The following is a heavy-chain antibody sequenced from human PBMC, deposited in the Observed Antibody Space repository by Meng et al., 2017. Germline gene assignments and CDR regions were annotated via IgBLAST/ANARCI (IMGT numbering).Heavy chain of an antibody. CDR1: GYTFTSYD. CDR2: MNPNSGNT. D-gene: IGHD3/OR15-3a*01. J-gene: IGHJ4*02. V-gene: IGHV1-8*01. CDR3: ARGPNRWTGFDY. Sequence: QVKVGAAGAEVKKPGALVKVSCKGSGYTFTSYDINWVRQATGQGLEWIGWMNPNSGNTGYAQKFQGRVTMTRNTSISTAYMELSSLRSEDTAVYYCARGPNRWTGFDYWGQGTLVTVSS.